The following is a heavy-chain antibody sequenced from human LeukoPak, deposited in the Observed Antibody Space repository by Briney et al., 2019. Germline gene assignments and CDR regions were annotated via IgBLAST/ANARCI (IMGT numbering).Heavy chain of an antibody. D-gene: IGHD6-19*01. CDR2: ISGSGGST. V-gene: IGHV3-23*01. CDR1: GFTFSSYA. J-gene: IGHJ4*02. CDR3: AKDEWQWLAIDH. Sequence: GGSLRLSCAASGFTFSSYAMSWVRQAPGKGLEWVSAISGSGGSTYYADSVKGRFTISRDNSKNTRYLQMNSLRAEDTAVYYCAKDEWQWLAIDHWGQGTLVTVSS.